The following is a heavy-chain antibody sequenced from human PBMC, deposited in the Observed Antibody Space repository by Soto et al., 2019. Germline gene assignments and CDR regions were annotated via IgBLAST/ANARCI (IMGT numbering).Heavy chain of an antibody. J-gene: IGHJ6*02. CDR3: ASTMATAHYYYYGMDV. Sequence: PGESLKISCKGSGYSFTSYWISWVRQMPGKGLEWMGRIDPSDSYTNYSPSFQGHVTISADKSISTAYLQWSSLKASDTAMYYCASTMATAHYYYYGMDVWGQGTTVTVFS. CDR1: GYSFTSYW. CDR2: IDPSDSYT. D-gene: IGHD4-17*01. V-gene: IGHV5-10-1*01.